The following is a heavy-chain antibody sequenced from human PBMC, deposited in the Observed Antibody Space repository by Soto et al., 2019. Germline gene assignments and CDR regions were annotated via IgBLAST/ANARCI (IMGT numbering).Heavy chain of an antibody. CDR1: GFTVSNSY. Sequence: GGSLRLSCAASGFTVSNSYMSWVRQTPGKGLEWVSIIYSGGSTYYADSVKGRFTISRDNSKNILYLQMNSLRAEDTAVYYCARGDSGPFHYWGQGTLVTVSS. J-gene: IGHJ4*02. V-gene: IGHV3-53*01. CDR3: ARGDSGPFHY. CDR2: IYSGGST. D-gene: IGHD6-19*01.